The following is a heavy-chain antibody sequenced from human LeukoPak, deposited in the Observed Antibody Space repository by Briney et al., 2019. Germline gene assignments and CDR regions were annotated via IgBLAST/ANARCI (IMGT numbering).Heavy chain of an antibody. CDR2: IYHSGST. Sequence: PSETLSLTCTVSGGSISSSSYYWGWVRQPPGKGLEWIGEIYHSGSTNYNPSLKSRVTISVDKSKNQFSLKLSSVTAADTAVYYCARGAMVRGENFDYWGQGTLVTVSS. J-gene: IGHJ4*02. D-gene: IGHD3-10*01. V-gene: IGHV4-39*07. CDR3: ARGAMVRGENFDY. CDR1: GGSISSSSYY.